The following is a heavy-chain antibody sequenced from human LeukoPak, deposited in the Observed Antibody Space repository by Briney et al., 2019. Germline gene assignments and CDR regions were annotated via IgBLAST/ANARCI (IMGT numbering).Heavy chain of an antibody. CDR2: IYYSGST. Sequence: SETLSLTCTVSGGSISSSSYQWGWIRQPPGKGLEWIGNIYYSGSTNYNPSLKSRVTISVDMSKNPFSLKLSSVTAADTAVYYCARVRDYYYYMDVWGKGTTVTVS. J-gene: IGHJ6*03. CDR1: GGSISSSSYQ. CDR3: ARVRDYYYYMDV. V-gene: IGHV4-39*07.